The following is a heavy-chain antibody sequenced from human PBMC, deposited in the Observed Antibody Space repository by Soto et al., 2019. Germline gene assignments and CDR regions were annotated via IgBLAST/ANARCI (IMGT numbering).Heavy chain of an antibody. CDR3: ARGTYSSGWYPWFDP. V-gene: IGHV4-34*01. CDR2: INHSGST. Sequence: QVQLQQWGAGLLKPSETLSLTCAVYGGSFSGYYWSWIRQPPGKGLEWIGEINHSGSTNYNPSLKSRVTISVDTSKNQFSRKLSSVTAAATAVYYCARGTYSSGWYPWFDPWGQGTLVTVSS. D-gene: IGHD6-19*01. CDR1: GGSFSGYY. J-gene: IGHJ5*02.